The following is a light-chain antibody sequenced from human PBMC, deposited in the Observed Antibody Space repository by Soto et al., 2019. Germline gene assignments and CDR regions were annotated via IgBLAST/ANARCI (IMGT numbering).Light chain of an antibody. Sequence: EIVLTQSLGSLSLSPGERATLSCRASQSVTSTFLAWFQQKPGQAPRLLIYGTSSRATGTPDRFSGSGSKTDFTLTISRLEPEDFAVYYCQQRSNWLFTFGPGTKVDIK. CDR2: GTS. J-gene: IGKJ3*01. CDR3: QQRSNWLFT. CDR1: QSVTSTF. V-gene: IGKV3D-20*02.